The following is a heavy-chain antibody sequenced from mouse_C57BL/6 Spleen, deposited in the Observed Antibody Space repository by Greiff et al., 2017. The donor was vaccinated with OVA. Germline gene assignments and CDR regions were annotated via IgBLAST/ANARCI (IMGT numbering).Heavy chain of an antibody. CDR1: GYTFPSYW. Sequence: EVQLQQSGTVLARPGASVKMSCKTSGYTFPSYWMHWVKQRPGQGLEWIGAIYPGNSDTSYNQKLKGKAKLTAVTSASTAYMERSSLTNEDSAVYYCTRQGYDGYYVGDWGQGTTLTVSS. J-gene: IGHJ2*01. D-gene: IGHD2-3*01. CDR2: IYPGNSDT. V-gene: IGHV1-5*01. CDR3: TRQGYDGYYVGD.